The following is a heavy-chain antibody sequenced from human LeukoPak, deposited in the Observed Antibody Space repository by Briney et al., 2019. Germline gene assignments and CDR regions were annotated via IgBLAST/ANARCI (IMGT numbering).Heavy chain of an antibody. CDR1: GYTFTSYG. CDR2: ISVYNDNI. CDR3: ARTLYGDPHY. D-gene: IGHD4-17*01. Sequence: ASVKVSCKASGYTFTSYGISWVRQAPGQGLEWMGWISVYNDNIKYAQKLQGRVTMTTDTSTSTAYMELRSLRSDDTAVYYCARTLYGDPHYWGQGTLVTVSS. J-gene: IGHJ4*02. V-gene: IGHV1-18*01.